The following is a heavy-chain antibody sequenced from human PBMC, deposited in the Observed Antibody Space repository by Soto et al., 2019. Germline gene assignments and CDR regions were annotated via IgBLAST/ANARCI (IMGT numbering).Heavy chain of an antibody. J-gene: IGHJ4*02. Sequence: GESLKISCAASGLTFSSYCMHWVRQAPGKGLEWMAVISYDGSNKYYADSVKGRFTISRDNSKNTRYLQMNSLRAEDTAVYYCAKDGDYYDSSGYSYSKYYFDYWGQGTLVTVSS. CDR1: GLTFSSYC. V-gene: IGHV3-30*18. CDR2: ISYDGSNK. CDR3: AKDGDYYDSSGYSYSKYYFDY. D-gene: IGHD3-22*01.